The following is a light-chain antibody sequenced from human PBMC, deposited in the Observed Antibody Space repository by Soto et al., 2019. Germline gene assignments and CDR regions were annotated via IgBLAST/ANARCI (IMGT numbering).Light chain of an antibody. CDR1: QSISDT. J-gene: IGKJ1*01. Sequence: EIVMTQSPATLSVSPGGRATLSCRASQSISDTLAWYQQKPGQAPRLLIYGASTRAPGFTARFSGSGSGTDFTLTISSLQSEDFAVYYCQRYNNWPWTFGQGTKVEIK. CDR2: GAS. V-gene: IGKV3-15*01. CDR3: QRYNNWPWT.